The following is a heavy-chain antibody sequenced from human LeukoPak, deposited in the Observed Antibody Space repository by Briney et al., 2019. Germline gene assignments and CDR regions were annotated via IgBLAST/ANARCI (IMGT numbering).Heavy chain of an antibody. D-gene: IGHD3-22*01. CDR2: ISAYNGNT. J-gene: IGHJ4*02. Sequence: ASVKVSCKASGYTFTSYGISWVRQAPGQGLEWMGWISAYNGNTNYAQKLQGRVTMTTDTSTSTAYMEVRSLRSDDTAVYYCARAVNYDEALDFDYWGQGTLVTVSS. CDR3: ARAVNYDEALDFDY. CDR1: GYTFTSYG. V-gene: IGHV1-18*01.